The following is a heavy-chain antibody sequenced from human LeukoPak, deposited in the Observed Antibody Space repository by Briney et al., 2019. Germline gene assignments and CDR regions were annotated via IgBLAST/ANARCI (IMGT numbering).Heavy chain of an antibody. V-gene: IGHV3-9*01. CDR1: GFTFDDYA. D-gene: IGHD3-10*01. Sequence: GRSLRLSCAASGFTFDDYAMHWVRQAPGKGLEWVSGISWNSGSIAYADSVKGRFTISRDNAKNSLYLQMNSLRAEDTALYYCAKAFRITMVRGGFDYWGQGALVTVSS. CDR3: AKAFRITMVRGGFDY. J-gene: IGHJ4*02. CDR2: ISWNSGSI.